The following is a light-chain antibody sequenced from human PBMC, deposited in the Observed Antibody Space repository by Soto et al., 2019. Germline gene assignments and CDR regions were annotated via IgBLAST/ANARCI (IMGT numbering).Light chain of an antibody. J-gene: IGLJ2*01. CDR2: EVS. Sequence: QSVLTQPASVSGSPGQSITISCTGTSSDVGSYNLVSWYQQHPGKAPKFMIYEVSKRPSGVSNRFSGSKSGYTASLTISGLHAEDASDYYCCSYAGSYTSVVFGGGTKLTAL. V-gene: IGLV2-23*02. CDR3: CSYAGSYTSVV. CDR1: SSDVGSYNL.